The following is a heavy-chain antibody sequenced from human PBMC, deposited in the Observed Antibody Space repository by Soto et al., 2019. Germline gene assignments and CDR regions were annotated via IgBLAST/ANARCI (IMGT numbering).Heavy chain of an antibody. Sequence: PSETLSLTCTVSGGSISRSTYYWGWIRQPPGKGLEWIGSIYYSGSTYYNPSLKSRVTISVDTSKNQFSLKLSSVTAADTAVYYCATEPIYCYGMDGWGQGTTVIVSS. J-gene: IGHJ6*02. V-gene: IGHV4-39*01. CDR2: IYYSGST. CDR3: ATEPIYCYGMDG. CDR1: GGSISRSTYY.